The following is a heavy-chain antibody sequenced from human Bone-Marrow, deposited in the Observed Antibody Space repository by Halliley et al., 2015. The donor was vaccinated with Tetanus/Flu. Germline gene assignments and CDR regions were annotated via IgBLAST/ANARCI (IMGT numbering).Heavy chain of an antibody. CDR3: ATDPRTLDF. Sequence: RGLESVSYISGNNRWTNYADSVKGRFTISRDNTKNSMFLEMNSLRAEDTAVYYCATDPRTLDFWGQGTLVTVSS. CDR2: ISGNNRWT. J-gene: IGHJ4*02. V-gene: IGHV3-11*05. D-gene: IGHD2-15*01.